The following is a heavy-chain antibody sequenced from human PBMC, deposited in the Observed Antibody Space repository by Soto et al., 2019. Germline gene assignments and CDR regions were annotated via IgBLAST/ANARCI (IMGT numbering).Heavy chain of an antibody. V-gene: IGHV3-7*01. J-gene: IGHJ6*02. CDR1: GFTFSSYW. CDR2: IKQDGSEK. CDR3: ARVRVLGIAARLARYYYYGMDV. Sequence: HPGGSLRLSCAASGFTFSSYWMSWVRQAPGKGLEWVANIKQDGSEKYYVDSVKGRFTISRDNAKNSLYLQMNSLRAEDTAVYYCARVRVLGIAARLARYYYYGMDVWGQGTTVTVSS. D-gene: IGHD6-6*01.